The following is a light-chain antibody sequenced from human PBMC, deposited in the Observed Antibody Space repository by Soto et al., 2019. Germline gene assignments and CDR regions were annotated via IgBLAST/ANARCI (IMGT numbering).Light chain of an antibody. CDR2: KVS. Sequence: DVVLTHPPLSGPVALGHPASMACRASQSLVYSDGTTYLNWFHQRPGQSPRRLIYKVSTRDSGVPDRFSGSGSGTDFTLKISRVEAEDVGVYYCMQGTHWPSTFGQGTKVDIK. CDR3: MQGTHWPST. J-gene: IGKJ2*01. CDR1: QSLVYSDGTTY. V-gene: IGKV2-30*01.